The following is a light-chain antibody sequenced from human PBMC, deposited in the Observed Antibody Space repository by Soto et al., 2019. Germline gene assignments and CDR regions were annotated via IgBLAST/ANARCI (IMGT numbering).Light chain of an antibody. J-gene: IGKJ1*01. V-gene: IGKV1-5*03. CDR2: KAS. Sequence: DIQMTQSPSTLSASVGDRVTITCRASQSVSSWLAWYQQKPGKAPKLLIYKASSLESGVPSRFSGSGSGKEFTLTISSLQPDDFATYYCQQYDSYSWTFGQGTQVEIK. CDR1: QSVSSW. CDR3: QQYDSYSWT.